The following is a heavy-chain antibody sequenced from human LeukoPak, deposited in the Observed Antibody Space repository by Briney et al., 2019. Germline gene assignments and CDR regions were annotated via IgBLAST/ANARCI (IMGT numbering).Heavy chain of an antibody. CDR1: GYNFTSYW. CDR2: IDPSDSYT. V-gene: IGHV5-10-1*01. D-gene: IGHD3-10*01. CDR3: ARHPPTGSLWFGEPPSWFDP. J-gene: IGHJ5*02. Sequence: GESLQISCKGSGYNFTSYWISWVRQMPGKGLEWMGRIDPSDSYTNYSPSFQGHVTISADKSISTAYLQWSSLKASDTAMYYCARHPPTGSLWFGEPPSWFDPWGQGTLVTVSP.